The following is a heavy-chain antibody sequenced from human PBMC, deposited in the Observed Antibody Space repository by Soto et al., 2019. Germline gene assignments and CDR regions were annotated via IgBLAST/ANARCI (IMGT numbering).Heavy chain of an antibody. J-gene: IGHJ4*02. CDR3: LRGPRNEDF. CDR1: GFTFSDHY. D-gene: IGHD1-1*01. Sequence: PGGSLRLSFAASGFTFSDHYMTWIRQSAGKGLEFIAYISPSSADIKYADSVKGRFIISRDNGKNSLYLQMNNLRVEDAAVYFCLRGPRNEDFWGQGTLVTVSS. V-gene: IGHV3-11*05. CDR2: ISPSSADI.